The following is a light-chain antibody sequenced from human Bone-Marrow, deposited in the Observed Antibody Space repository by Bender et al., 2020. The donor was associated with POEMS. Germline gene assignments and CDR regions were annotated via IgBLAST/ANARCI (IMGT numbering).Light chain of an antibody. CDR3: AVWDDSLNGWV. J-gene: IGLJ3*02. CDR1: SSNIGAHA. V-gene: IGLV1-44*01. CDR2: SSH. Sequence: QSVLTQPPSASGTPGQRVTISCSGGSSNIGAHAVNWYQHLPGTAPKLLIYSSHRRPSEVPDRFSASRSGTPASLAISGLQSEDEADYYCAVWDDSLNGWVFGGGTKLTVL.